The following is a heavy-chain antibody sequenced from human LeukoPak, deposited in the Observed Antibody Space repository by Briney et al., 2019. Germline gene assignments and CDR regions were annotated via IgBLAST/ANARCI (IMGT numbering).Heavy chain of an antibody. V-gene: IGHV3-33*01. Sequence: GRSLRLSCAASGFTFSTHGMHWVRQAPGKGLEWVAILWYDGSNKYYADSVKGRFTISRDNSKNTLYLQMNSLRAEDTAVYYCARDCSGGSCPDYWGQGTLVTVSS. D-gene: IGHD2-15*01. J-gene: IGHJ4*02. CDR2: LWYDGSNK. CDR1: GFTFSTHG. CDR3: ARDCSGGSCPDY.